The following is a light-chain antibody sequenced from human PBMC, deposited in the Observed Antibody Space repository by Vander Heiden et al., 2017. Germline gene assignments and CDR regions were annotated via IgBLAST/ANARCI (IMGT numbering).Light chain of an antibody. CDR2: ATD. Sequence: QSLLTQPPSASGTPGPTVTITRPGSSSSIGGKTETWFQHLPGTAPKLLIYATDQRTSGVPDRFSASKSGASASLAISGLQPEDEADYYCAAWDDSLKGPFFGTGTKVTVL. CDR3: AAWDDSLKGPF. CDR1: SSSIGGKT. J-gene: IGLJ1*01. V-gene: IGLV1-44*01.